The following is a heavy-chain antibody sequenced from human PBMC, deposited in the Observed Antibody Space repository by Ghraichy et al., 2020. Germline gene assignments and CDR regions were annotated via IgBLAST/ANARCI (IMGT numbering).Heavy chain of an antibody. CDR3: AKEMDSSGYYSFRGDYYGMDV. CDR2: ISGSSSYI. V-gene: IGHV3-21*01. Sequence: GGSLRLSCVASRFTFSSYNMNWVRQAPGKGLEWVSSISGSSSYIYYADSVKGRFTISRDNAKNSLYLQMNSLRAEDTAVYYCAKEMDSSGYYSFRGDYYGMDVWGQGTTVTVSS. CDR1: RFTFSSYN. J-gene: IGHJ6*02. D-gene: IGHD3-22*01.